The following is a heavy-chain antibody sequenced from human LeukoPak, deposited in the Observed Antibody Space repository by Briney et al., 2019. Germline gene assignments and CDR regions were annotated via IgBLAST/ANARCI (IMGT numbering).Heavy chain of an antibody. Sequence: PSETLSLTCAVYGGSFSGYYWSWIRQPPGKGLEWIGEINHSGSTNYNPSLKSRVTISVDTSKNQFSLKLSSVTAADTAVYYCARVRWSGGTVHWGQGTLVTVSS. D-gene: IGHD2-15*01. CDR3: ARVRWSGGTVH. CDR1: GGSFSGYY. V-gene: IGHV4-34*01. CDR2: INHSGST. J-gene: IGHJ4*02.